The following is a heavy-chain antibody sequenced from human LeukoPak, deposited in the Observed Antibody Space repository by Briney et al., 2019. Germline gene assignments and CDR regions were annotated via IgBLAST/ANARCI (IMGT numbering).Heavy chain of an antibody. V-gene: IGHV3-15*01. CDR3: TTDLGTRRETYYYGSGRGDY. D-gene: IGHD3-10*01. J-gene: IGHJ4*02. Sequence: GGSLRLACADSGFTFSSYAMSWVGQAPGKGLEWVSRIKSKTDGGTTDYAAPVKGRFTISRDDSKNTLYLQMNSLKTEDTAVYYCTTDLGTRRETYYYGSGRGDYSGQGTLVTVSS. CDR1: GFTFSSYA. CDR2: IKSKTDGGTT.